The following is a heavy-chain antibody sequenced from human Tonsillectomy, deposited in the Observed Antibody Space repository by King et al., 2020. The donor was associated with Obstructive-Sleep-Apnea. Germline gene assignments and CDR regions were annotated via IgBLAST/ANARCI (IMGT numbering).Heavy chain of an antibody. CDR2: IYTSGST. J-gene: IGHJ4*02. V-gene: IGHV4-4*07. CDR1: GGSISSYY. D-gene: IGHD6-13*01. Sequence: VQLQESGPGLVKPSETLSLTCTVSGGSISSYYWSWIRQPAGKGLEWIGRIYTSGSTNYNPSLKNRVTMSVDTSKNQFSLKLSSVTAADTAVYYCARELHPSPEYSSSWYVLNYWGQGTLVTVSS. CDR3: ARELHPSPEYSSSWYVLNY.